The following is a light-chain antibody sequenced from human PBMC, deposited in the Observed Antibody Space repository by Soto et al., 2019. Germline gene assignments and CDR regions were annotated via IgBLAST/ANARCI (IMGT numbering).Light chain of an antibody. Sequence: DILMTQSPDSLAVSLGEWATINCKSSQSALYTSNNKNYFAWYQQKPGQPPKLLNCWASTRDSGVPNRFSGSGSGTDFPLTSSSLQAEDVAVYCRQQYYSTPWTFGQGTKVDIK. CDR2: WAS. V-gene: IGKV4-1*01. CDR1: QSALYTSNNKNY. J-gene: IGKJ1*01. CDR3: QQYYSTPWT.